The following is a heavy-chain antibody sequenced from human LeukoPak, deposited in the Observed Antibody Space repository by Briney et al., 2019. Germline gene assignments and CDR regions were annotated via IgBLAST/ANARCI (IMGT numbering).Heavy chain of an antibody. Sequence: PSETLSLTCTVSGYSISSGYYWGWIRQPPGKGLEWIRSIYHSGSTYYNPSLTSRVTISLDPSKTQFSLKLSSVTAADTAVYYCARDSLGYCSSTSCYIDYWGQGTLVTVSS. V-gene: IGHV4-38-2*02. CDR3: ARDSLGYCSSTSCYIDY. J-gene: IGHJ4*02. D-gene: IGHD2-2*01. CDR1: GYSISSGYY. CDR2: IYHSGST.